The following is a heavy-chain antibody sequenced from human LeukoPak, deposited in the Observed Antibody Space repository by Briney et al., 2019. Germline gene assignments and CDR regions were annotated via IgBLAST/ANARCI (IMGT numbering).Heavy chain of an antibody. CDR3: ARVRYRLLTDWYFDL. D-gene: IGHD2-2*01. Sequence: SETLSLTCTVSGGSISSYYWSWIRQPPGKGLEWIGYIYYSGSTNYNPSLKSRVTISVDTSKNQFSLKLSSVTAADTAVYYCARVRYRLLTDWYFDLWGRGTLVTVSS. V-gene: IGHV4-59*01. CDR2: IYYSGST. CDR1: GGSISSYY. J-gene: IGHJ2*01.